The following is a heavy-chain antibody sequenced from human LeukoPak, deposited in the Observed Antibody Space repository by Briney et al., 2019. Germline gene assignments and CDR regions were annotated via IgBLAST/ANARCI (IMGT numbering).Heavy chain of an antibody. D-gene: IGHD4-17*01. CDR1: GYTFTSYG. J-gene: IGHJ4*02. V-gene: IGHV1-18*01. CDR3: ARDVTGSGDYFSD. CDR2: ISAYNGNT. Sequence: ASVKVSCKASGYTFTSYGISWVRQAPGQGLEWMGWISAYNGNTNYAQKLQGRVTMTTDTSTSTVYMELRSLRSDDTAVYYCARDVTGSGDYFSDWGQGTLVTVSS.